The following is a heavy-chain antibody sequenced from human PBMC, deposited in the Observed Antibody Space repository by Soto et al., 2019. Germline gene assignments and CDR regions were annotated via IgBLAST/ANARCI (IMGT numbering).Heavy chain of an antibody. CDR1: GYTFVDYG. J-gene: IGHJ5*02. CDR2: ISPYNGNT. D-gene: IGHD3-10*01. V-gene: IGHV1-18*04. CDR3: ARVPTPPHGDSNKNNFLDP. Sequence: ASVKVSCKASGYTFVDYGFSWVRQAPGRGLEWMGWISPYNGNTHYVETFQGRVTMTTDTSTSTAFMELRTLTSDDTAVYYCARVPTPPHGDSNKNNFLDPWGQGTLVTVSS.